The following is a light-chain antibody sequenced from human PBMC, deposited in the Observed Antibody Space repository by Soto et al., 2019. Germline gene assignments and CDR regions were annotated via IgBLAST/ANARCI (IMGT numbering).Light chain of an antibody. Sequence: QSALTQPPSASGTPGQRGTISFSGSGSSIGSNTVNWYQHLPGSAPKLLIYSNNHRPSGVPDRFSASKAGASASLAISGLQSEDEGDYYCAAWDASLGGFYVFGSGTKVTVL. CDR3: AAWDASLGGFYV. J-gene: IGLJ1*01. CDR2: SNN. V-gene: IGLV1-44*01. CDR1: GSSIGSNT.